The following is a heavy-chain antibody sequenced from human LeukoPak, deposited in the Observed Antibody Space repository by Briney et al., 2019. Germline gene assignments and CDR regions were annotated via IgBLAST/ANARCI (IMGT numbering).Heavy chain of an antibody. CDR1: GGTFSSYA. CDR2: IIPILGIA. Sequence: ASVKVSCKASGGTFSSYAISWVRQAPGQGLEWMGRIIPILGIANYAQKFQGRVTITADKSTSTAYMELSSLRSEDTAVYYCARAFTVTTSPDAFDIWGQGTLVTVSS. CDR3: ARAFTVTTSPDAFDI. D-gene: IGHD4-17*01. V-gene: IGHV1-69*04. J-gene: IGHJ4*02.